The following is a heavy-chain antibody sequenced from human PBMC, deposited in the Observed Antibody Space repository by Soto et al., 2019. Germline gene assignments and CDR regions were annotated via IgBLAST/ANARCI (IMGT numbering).Heavy chain of an antibody. Sequence: GGSLRLSCAASGFTFSSYGMHWVRQAPGKGLEWVAVIWYDGSNKYYADSVKGRFTISRDNSKNTLYLQMNSLRAEDTAVYYCARESGDDYGGNGYFDYWGQGTLVTVSS. V-gene: IGHV3-33*01. J-gene: IGHJ4*02. D-gene: IGHD4-17*01. CDR2: IWYDGSNK. CDR3: ARESGDDYGGNGYFDY. CDR1: GFTFSSYG.